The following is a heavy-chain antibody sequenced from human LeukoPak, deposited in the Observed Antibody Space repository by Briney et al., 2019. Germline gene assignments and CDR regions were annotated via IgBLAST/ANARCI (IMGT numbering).Heavy chain of an antibody. CDR2: ISGSGDAT. D-gene: IGHD3-22*01. Sequence: GGSLRLSCAASKFNFAMSWVRQTADKRLEWVSAISGSGDATFYTDSVKGRFTISRDNSKNTLYLQMNSLRAEDTAVYYCAKENQYYYDSSGYSYFDYWGQGTLVTVSS. J-gene: IGHJ4*02. CDR3: AKENQYYYDSSGYSYFDY. V-gene: IGHV3-23*01. CDR1: KFNFA.